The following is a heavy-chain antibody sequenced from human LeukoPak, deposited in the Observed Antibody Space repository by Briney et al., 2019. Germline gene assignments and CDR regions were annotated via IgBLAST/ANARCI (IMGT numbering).Heavy chain of an antibody. CDR2: ISGDGGST. V-gene: IGHV3-43*02. D-gene: IGHD3-22*01. J-gene: IGHJ4*02. Sequence: GGSLRLSCAASGFTFADYATHWVRQAPGKGLEWVSLISGDGGSTYYADSVKGRFTISRDNSTNSLYLQMNSLRTEDTALYYCAKDWGAYYDSSGFYSGDFDYWGQGTLVTVSS. CDR3: AKDWGAYYDSSGFYSGDFDY. CDR1: GFTFADYA.